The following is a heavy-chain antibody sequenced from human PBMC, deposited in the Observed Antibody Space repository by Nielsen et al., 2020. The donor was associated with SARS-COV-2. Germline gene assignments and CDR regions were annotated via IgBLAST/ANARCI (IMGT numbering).Heavy chain of an antibody. D-gene: IGHD7-27*01. CDR1: GDSISSYY. CDR2: IYYSGST. J-gene: IGHJ5*02. Sequence: SETLSLTCTVSGDSISSYYWGWIRQPPGKGLEWIGSIYYSGSTYYNPSLKSRVTISVDTSKNQFSLKLSSVTAADTAVYYCARAGVRGGWFDPWGQGTLVTVSS. CDR3: ARAGVRGGWFDP. V-gene: IGHV4-39*07.